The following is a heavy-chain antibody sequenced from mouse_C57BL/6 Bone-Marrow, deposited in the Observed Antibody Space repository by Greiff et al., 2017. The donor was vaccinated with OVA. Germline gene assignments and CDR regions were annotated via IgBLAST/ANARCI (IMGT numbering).Heavy chain of an antibody. J-gene: IGHJ3*01. CDR3: ARWGRGFAY. V-gene: IGHV1-64*01. Sequence: QVQLQQPGAELVKPGASVKLSCKASGYTFTSYWMHWVKQRPGQGLEWIGMIHPNSGSTNYNEKFKSKATLTVDKSSSTADMQLSSLTSEDSAVYYCARWGRGFAYWGQGTLVTVSA. CDR1: GYTFTSYW. CDR2: IHPNSGST.